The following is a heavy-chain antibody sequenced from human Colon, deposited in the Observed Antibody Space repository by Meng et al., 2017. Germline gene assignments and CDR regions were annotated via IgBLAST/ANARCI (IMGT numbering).Heavy chain of an antibody. D-gene: IGHD3-10*01. CDR1: DFIVTSDY. Sequence: GESLKISCAASDFIVTSDYMFWVRQAPGKGLEWVSVIYNGGSTFYTDSAKGRFTISRDNSKNTLYLQMNSLRAEDTAVYYCASPLGYWGQGTLVTVSS. CDR2: IYNGGST. V-gene: IGHV3-53*01. J-gene: IGHJ4*02. CDR3: ASPLGY.